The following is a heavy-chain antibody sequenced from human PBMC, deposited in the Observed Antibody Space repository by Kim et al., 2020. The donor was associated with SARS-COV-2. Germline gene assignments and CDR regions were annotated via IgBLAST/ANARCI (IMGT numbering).Heavy chain of an antibody. CDR1: GFTFGYYS. D-gene: IGHD2-21*02. Sequence: GGSLRLSCAASGFTFGYYSMNWVRQAPGKGLEWVSYISNRSGTIYYADSVRGRFTISRDNAKNSLYLQMNSLRAEDTAVYFCEVVTAIRGPANAFDIWGQGTMVTVSS. J-gene: IGHJ3*02. V-gene: IGHV3-48*04. CDR3: EVVTAIRGPANAFDI. CDR2: ISNRSGTI.